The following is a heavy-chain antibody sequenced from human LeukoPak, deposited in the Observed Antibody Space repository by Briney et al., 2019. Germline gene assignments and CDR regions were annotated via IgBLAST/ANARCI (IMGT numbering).Heavy chain of an antibody. V-gene: IGHV3-7*03. CDR1: GFALSSHW. J-gene: IGHJ6*02. CDR2: VNRDGSET. Sequence: PGVSLRLSCAASGFALSSHWMTWVRQVPGRGPEWVANVNRDGSETYYLDSVKGRFTISKDNAKNSLYLQMNSLRAEDTALYHCARNNGVDVWGQGTTVIVSS. CDR3: ARNNGVDV.